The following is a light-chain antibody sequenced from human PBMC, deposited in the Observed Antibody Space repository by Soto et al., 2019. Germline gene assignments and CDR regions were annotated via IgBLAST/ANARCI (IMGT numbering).Light chain of an antibody. CDR2: DAS. Sequence: EIVMTQSPATLSVSPGERATLSCRASQSVSSNLAWYQQKPGQTPRLLIYDASSRATGIPARFSGSGSGTDFTLTISSLQSEDFAVYYCQQYNNWPLSFGGGTSFEIK. V-gene: IGKV3-15*01. J-gene: IGKJ4*01. CDR1: QSVSSN. CDR3: QQYNNWPLS.